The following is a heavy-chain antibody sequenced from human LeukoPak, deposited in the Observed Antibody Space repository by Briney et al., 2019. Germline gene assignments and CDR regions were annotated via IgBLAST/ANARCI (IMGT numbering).Heavy chain of an antibody. D-gene: IGHD5-24*01. CDR2: IGISSGNT. V-gene: IGHV3-48*01. CDR1: GFTLSDYS. J-gene: IGHJ4*02. Sequence: GGSLRLSCAASGFTLSDYSMNWVRQAPGKGLEWISYIGISSGNTKYADSVKGRFTISADKAKNSLYLQMNSLRVEDMAVYYCARDYKYAFDNWGQGTPVTVSS. CDR3: ARDYKYAFDN.